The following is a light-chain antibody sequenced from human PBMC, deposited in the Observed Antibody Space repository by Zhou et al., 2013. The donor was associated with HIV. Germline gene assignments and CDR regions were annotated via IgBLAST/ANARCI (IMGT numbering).Light chain of an antibody. Sequence: DIQLTQSPSFLSTSVGDRVTITCRASQGIRTHLAWYQQKPGEAPKLLIYAASTLQSGVPSRFSGTGSGTDYTLTISNLQPEDFATYYCQQLNNFPYTFGQGTKLEIK. J-gene: IGKJ2*01. CDR2: AAS. CDR3: QQLNNFPYT. V-gene: IGKV1-9*01. CDR1: QGIRTH.